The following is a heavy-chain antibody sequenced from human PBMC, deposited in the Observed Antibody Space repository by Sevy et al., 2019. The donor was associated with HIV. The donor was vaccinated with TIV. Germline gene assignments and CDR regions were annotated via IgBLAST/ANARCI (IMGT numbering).Heavy chain of an antibody. CDR2: ISSSSSYT. D-gene: IGHD2-2*01. Sequence: GGSLRLSCAASGFTFSDYYMSWIRQAPGKGLEWVSYISSSSSYTNYADSGKGRFTISRDNAKNSLYLKMNSLRAEDTAVYYCAREGRAIVVVPAALPSYYYYYGMDVWGQGTTVTVSS. CDR3: AREGRAIVVVPAALPSYYYYYGMDV. J-gene: IGHJ6*02. CDR1: GFTFSDYY. V-gene: IGHV3-11*06.